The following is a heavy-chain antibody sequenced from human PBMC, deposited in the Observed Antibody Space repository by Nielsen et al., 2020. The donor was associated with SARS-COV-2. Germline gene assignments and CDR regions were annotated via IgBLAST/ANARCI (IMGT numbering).Heavy chain of an antibody. V-gene: IGHV3-21*01. CDR1: GFTLSSYS. Sequence: GESLKIPRAASGFTLSSYSMNWVRQAPGKGLEWVSSISSSSSYIYYADSVKGRFTISRDNAKNSLYLQMNSLRAEDTAVYYCARVRSGDFHYWGQGTLVTVSS. D-gene: IGHD2-15*01. CDR2: ISSSSSYI. J-gene: IGHJ4*02. CDR3: ARVRSGDFHY.